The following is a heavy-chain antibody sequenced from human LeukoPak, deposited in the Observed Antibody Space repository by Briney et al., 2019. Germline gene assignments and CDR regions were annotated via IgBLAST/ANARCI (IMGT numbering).Heavy chain of an antibody. CDR3: ARYTVTNLLDF. CDR2: INHSGNT. J-gene: IGHJ4*02. D-gene: IGHD4-17*01. Sequence: SETLSLTCSVSGGSISGDDDYWSWIHQPPGKGLGWIGYINHSGNTYYIPSLRSRGTISIDTSKNQFSLELSSVTAADTAVYYCARYTVTNLLDFWGQGTLVTVSS. CDR1: GGSISGDDDY. V-gene: IGHV4-30-4*08.